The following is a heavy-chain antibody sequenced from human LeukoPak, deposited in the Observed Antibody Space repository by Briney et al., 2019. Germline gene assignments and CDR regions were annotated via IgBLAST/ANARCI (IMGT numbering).Heavy chain of an antibody. Sequence: SETLSLTCTVSGDSISSGDYYWSWIRQPAGKGLEWIGRISSSGSTNYNPSLKSRVTISVDTSKNQFSLKLSSVTAADTAVYYCARAGDYYDSSGYRYWGQGTLVTVSS. V-gene: IGHV4-61*02. J-gene: IGHJ4*02. CDR1: GDSISSGDYY. CDR2: ISSSGST. D-gene: IGHD3-22*01. CDR3: ARAGDYYDSSGYRY.